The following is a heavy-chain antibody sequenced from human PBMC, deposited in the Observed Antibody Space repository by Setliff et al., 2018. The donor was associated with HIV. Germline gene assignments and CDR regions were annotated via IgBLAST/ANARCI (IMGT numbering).Heavy chain of an antibody. Sequence: SETLSLTCTVSSGSFSSRHYWGWIRQSPGKGLEWIGSVSYSGTTYYNPSLRSRITISVDTSKNQFSLIVSSVTAADTATYYCARHQSGYNFSPFYNWGLGSLVTVSS. CDR2: VSYSGTT. D-gene: IGHD5-12*01. CDR3: ARHQSGYNFSPFYN. V-gene: IGHV4-39*01. J-gene: IGHJ4*01. CDR1: SGSFSSRHY.